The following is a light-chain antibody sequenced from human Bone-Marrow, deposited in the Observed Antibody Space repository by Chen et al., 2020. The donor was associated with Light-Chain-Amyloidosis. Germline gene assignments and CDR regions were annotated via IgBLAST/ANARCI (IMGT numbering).Light chain of an antibody. V-gene: IGLV3-25*03. CDR1: DLPTKY. Sequence: SYELTQPPSVSVSPGQTARITCSGDDLPTKYAYWYQQKPGQAPVLVIHRDTERPSGISERFSGSSAGTTATLTISGGQAEDEADYHGQSADSSGTYEVIFGGGTKRTDL. J-gene: IGLJ2*01. CDR3: QSADSSGTYEVI. CDR2: RDT.